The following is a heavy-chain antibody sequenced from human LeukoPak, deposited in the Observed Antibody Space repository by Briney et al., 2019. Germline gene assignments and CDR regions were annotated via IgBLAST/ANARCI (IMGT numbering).Heavy chain of an antibody. Sequence: SETLSLTCTVSGGSISSSSYYWGWIRQPPGKGLEWIESIYYSGSTYYNPSLKSRVTISVDTSKNQFSLKLSSVTAADTAVYYCARAASLTFGGVIVRDWGQGTLVTVSS. CDR2: IYYSGST. CDR1: GGSISSSSYY. V-gene: IGHV4-39*07. D-gene: IGHD3-16*02. J-gene: IGHJ4*02. CDR3: ARAASLTFGGVIVRD.